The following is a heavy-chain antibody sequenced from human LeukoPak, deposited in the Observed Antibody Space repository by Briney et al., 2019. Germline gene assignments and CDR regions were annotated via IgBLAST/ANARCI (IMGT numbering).Heavy chain of an antibody. D-gene: IGHD2-21*02. V-gene: IGHV3-21*01. J-gene: IGHJ4*02. CDR3: VGFSGDCGNY. CDR2: ISSSSSYI. Sequence: PGGSLRLSCAASGFTFSSYSMNWVRQAPGKGLEWVSSISSSSSYIYYADSVKGRFTISRDNAKNSLYLQMNGLRADDTAEYYCVGFSGDCGNYWGQGTLVTVSS. CDR1: GFTFSSYS.